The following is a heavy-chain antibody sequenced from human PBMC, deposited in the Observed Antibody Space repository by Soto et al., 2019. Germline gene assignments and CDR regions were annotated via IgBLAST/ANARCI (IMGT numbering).Heavy chain of an antibody. D-gene: IGHD5-18*01. CDR2: ITGSGGST. CDR1: GFTFGTYA. J-gene: IGHJ5*02. V-gene: IGHV3-23*01. CDR3: AKDRSVDTTDWFDP. Sequence: EVQLLESGGGLVQPGGSLRLSCAASGFTFGTYAMNWVRQAPGKGLEWVSGITGSGGSTYYADSVKGRFTISRDNSENTPYLQLNSLRGDDTAVYYSAKDRSVDTTDWFDPWGQGTLVTVSS.